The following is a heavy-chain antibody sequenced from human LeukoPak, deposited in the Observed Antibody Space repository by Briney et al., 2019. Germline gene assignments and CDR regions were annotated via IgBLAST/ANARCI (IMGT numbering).Heavy chain of an antibody. J-gene: IGHJ4*02. Sequence: GGSLRLSCAASGFTFSSYSMNWVRQAPGKGLEWVSAISGSGGSTYYADSVKGRFTISRDNSKNTLYLQMNGLRAEDTAVYYCAKDFPYYYGSGLRAFDYWGQGTLVTVSS. CDR1: GFTFSSYS. D-gene: IGHD3-10*01. CDR2: ISGSGGST. V-gene: IGHV3-23*01. CDR3: AKDFPYYYGSGLRAFDY.